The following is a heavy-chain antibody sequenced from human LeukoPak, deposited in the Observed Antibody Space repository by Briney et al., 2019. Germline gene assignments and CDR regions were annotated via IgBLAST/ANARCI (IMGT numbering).Heavy chain of an antibody. D-gene: IGHD3-3*01. V-gene: IGHV1-8*03. CDR1: VYTFTSYD. J-gene: IGHJ4*02. Sequence: ASVRVSCTASVYTFTSYDINWVRQAPGHGLEWMGWMNPNSGNTGYAQKFQGRVTITRNTSISTAYMELSSLRSEDTAVYYCARGMTYYDFWSGYYQLPYYFDYWGQGTLVTVSS. CDR2: MNPNSGNT. CDR3: ARGMTYYDFWSGYYQLPYYFDY.